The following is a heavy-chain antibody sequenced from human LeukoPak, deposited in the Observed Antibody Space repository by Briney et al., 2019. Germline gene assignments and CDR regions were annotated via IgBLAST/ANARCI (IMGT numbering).Heavy chain of an antibody. CDR1: LXSTTSNF. Sequence: TSETLSLTCTVSLXSTTSNFWSWVRQPPGKGLEWIGEIHRSGSPNYNPSLQSRVTISIDRSRNQIALELSSVTAADTAVYYCAREAGDDYYYYYGMDVWGQGTTVTVPS. CDR3: AREAGDDYYYYYGMDV. CDR2: IHRSGSP. J-gene: IGHJ6*02. D-gene: IGHD7-27*01. V-gene: IGHV4-4*02.